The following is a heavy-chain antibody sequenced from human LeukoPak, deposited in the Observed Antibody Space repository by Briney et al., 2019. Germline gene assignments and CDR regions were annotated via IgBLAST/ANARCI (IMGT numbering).Heavy chain of an antibody. J-gene: IGHJ3*02. D-gene: IGHD1-26*01. V-gene: IGHV3-20*04. Sequence: GGSLRLSCAASGFTFDDYGMSWVRQAPGKGLEWVSGITWNGDSIGYADSVKGRFTISRDNSKNTLYLQMNSLRAEDTAVYYCARRSGTYHAFDIWGQGTMVTVSS. CDR1: GFTFDDYG. CDR3: ARRSGTYHAFDI. CDR2: ITWNGDSI.